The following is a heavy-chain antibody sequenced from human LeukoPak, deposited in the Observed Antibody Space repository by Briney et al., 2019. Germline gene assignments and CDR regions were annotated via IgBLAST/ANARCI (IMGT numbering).Heavy chain of an antibody. Sequence: GGSLRLSCAASGFTFSSYWMSWVRQAPGKGLEWVANIKQDGSEKYYVDSVKGRFTISRDNAKNSLYLQMNSLRAEDTAVYYCARDFDFWSGYEYFDYWGQGTLVTVSS. CDR2: IKQDGSEK. J-gene: IGHJ4*02. CDR3: ARDFDFWSGYEYFDY. V-gene: IGHV3-7*01. D-gene: IGHD3-3*01. CDR1: GFTFSSYW.